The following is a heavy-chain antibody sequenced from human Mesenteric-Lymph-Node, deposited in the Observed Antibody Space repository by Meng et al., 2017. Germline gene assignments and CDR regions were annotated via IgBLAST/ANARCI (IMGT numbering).Heavy chain of an antibody. J-gene: IGHJ4*02. Sequence: GSLRLSCTVSGYSISSGYYWGWIRQPPGKGLEWIGSIYHSGSTYYNPSLKSRVTISVDTSKNQFSLKLSSVTAADTAVYYCASPDSSSWYRYYFDYWGQGTLVTVSS. CDR2: IYHSGST. V-gene: IGHV4-38-2*02. CDR3: ASPDSSSWYRYYFDY. D-gene: IGHD6-13*01. CDR1: GYSISSGYY.